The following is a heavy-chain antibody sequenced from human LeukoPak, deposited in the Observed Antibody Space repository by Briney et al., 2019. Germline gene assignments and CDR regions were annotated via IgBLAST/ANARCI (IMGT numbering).Heavy chain of an antibody. Sequence: GGSLRLSCAASGFTLSSYSMNWVRQAPGKGLEWVSAISGSGGSTYYADSVKGRFTISRDNSKNTLYLQMNSLRAEDTAVYYCAKDLAYGDYFDYWGQGTLVTVSS. CDR3: AKDLAYGDYFDY. CDR1: GFTLSSYS. CDR2: ISGSGGST. V-gene: IGHV3-23*01. J-gene: IGHJ4*02. D-gene: IGHD4-17*01.